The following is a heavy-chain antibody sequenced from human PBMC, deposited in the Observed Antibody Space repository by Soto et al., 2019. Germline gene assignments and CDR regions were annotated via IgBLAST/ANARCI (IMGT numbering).Heavy chain of an antibody. CDR1: GGTFSSYT. J-gene: IGHJ4*02. CDR3: ARAGYSSGWYNFDY. D-gene: IGHD6-19*01. Sequence: SVKVSCKASGGTFSSYTISWVRQAPGQGLEWMGKIIPILGIANYAQKFQGRVTITADKSTSTAYMELSSLRSEDTAVYYCARAGYSSGWYNFDYWGQGTLVTVSS. V-gene: IGHV1-69*02. CDR2: IIPILGIA.